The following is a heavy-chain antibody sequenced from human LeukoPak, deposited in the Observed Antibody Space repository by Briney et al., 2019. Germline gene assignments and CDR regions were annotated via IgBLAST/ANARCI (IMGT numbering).Heavy chain of an antibody. CDR2: IYYSGST. V-gene: IGHV4-59*01. D-gene: IGHD3-22*01. CDR1: GGSISSYY. CDR3: ARAVKYYYDRSDEYFDY. Sequence: PSETLSLTCTVSGGSISSYYWSWIRQPPGKGLERIGYIYYSGSTNYNPSLKSRVTISVDTSKNQFSLKLRSVTAADTAVYYCARAVKYYYDRSDEYFDYWGQGTLVTVSS. J-gene: IGHJ4*02.